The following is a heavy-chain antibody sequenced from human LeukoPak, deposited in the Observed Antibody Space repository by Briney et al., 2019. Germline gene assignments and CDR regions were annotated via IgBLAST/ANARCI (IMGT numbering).Heavy chain of an antibody. CDR2: IWYDGSNK. CDR1: GFTFSSYG. CDR3: AKDGYSSSSLGY. J-gene: IGHJ4*02. V-gene: IGHV3-33*06. Sequence: PGRSLRLSCAASGFTFSSYGMHWVRQAPDKGLEWVAVIWYDGSNKYYADSVKGRFTISRDNSKNTLYLQMNSLRAEDTAVYYCAKDGYSSSSLGYWGQGTLVTVSS. D-gene: IGHD6-6*01.